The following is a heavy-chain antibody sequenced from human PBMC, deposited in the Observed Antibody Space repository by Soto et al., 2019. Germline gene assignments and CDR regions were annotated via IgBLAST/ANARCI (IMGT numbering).Heavy chain of an antibody. CDR3: ARDIDNRDYYYGLDV. CDR2: ISNSGNTI. Sequence: GSLRLSCVASEFVFTNYEMNWVRQAPGKGLEWISYISNSGNTIYVADSMRGRFTISRDNAKNSLFLQMNSLRADDTAVYYCARDIDNRDYYYGLDVWGQGTTVTVS. V-gene: IGHV3-48*03. D-gene: IGHD1-20*01. J-gene: IGHJ6*02. CDR1: EFVFTNYE.